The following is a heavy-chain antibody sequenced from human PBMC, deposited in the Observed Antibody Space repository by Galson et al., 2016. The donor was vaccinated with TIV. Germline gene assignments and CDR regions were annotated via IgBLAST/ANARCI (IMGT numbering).Heavy chain of an antibody. CDR3: ASTPFRGPYYYYGVDV. V-gene: IGHV1-2*06. CDR1: GYTFTDYY. J-gene: IGHJ6*01. D-gene: IGHD3-10*01. Sequence: SVKLSCKASGYTFTDYYMHWVRQAPGQGLGWMGRINPNTGVTKFAQKFQGRVTMTRDTSIHTAYLEMSRLRSDDTAVYHRASTPFRGPYYYYGVDVWGLGSTVTVS. CDR2: INPNTGVT.